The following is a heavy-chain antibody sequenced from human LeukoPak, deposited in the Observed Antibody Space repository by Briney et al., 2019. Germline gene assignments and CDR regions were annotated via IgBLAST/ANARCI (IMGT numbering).Heavy chain of an antibody. CDR3: ARERTGDLGEETLFGGAPFDY. CDR1: GFPFSSYE. V-gene: IGHV3-48*03. J-gene: IGHJ4*02. D-gene: IGHD3-16*01. Sequence: PGGSLRLSCAASGFPFSSYEMNWVRQAPGKGLEWVANIGYSGRTIYYADSVKGRFTISRDNAKNSLYLQMNSLRVEDTAVYYCARERTGDLGEETLFGGAPFDYWGQGTLVTVSS. CDR2: IGYSGRTI.